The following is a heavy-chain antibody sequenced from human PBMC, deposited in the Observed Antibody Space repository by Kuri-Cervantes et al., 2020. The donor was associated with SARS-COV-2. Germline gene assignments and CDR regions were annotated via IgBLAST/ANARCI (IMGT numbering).Heavy chain of an antibody. J-gene: IGHJ5*02. V-gene: IGHV4-34*01. CDR3: AKAGGIEIPAATNWFDP. Sequence: SQTLSLTCAVYGGSFSDNHWTWVRQPPGKGLEWIGEINYSGTTNYNPSLKSRVTMSVDTSKNQFSLNLTSVTAADTAVYYCAKAGGIEIPAATNWFDPWGQGTLVTVSS. CDR2: INYSGTT. CDR1: GGSFSDNH. D-gene: IGHD2-2*01.